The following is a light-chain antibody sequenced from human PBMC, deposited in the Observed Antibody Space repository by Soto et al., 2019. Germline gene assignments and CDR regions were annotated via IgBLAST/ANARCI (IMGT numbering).Light chain of an antibody. CDR2: GAA. V-gene: IGKV3-11*01. J-gene: IGKJ5*01. Sequence: EIVLTPSPATLSSSPGERATLSCRASQSVISSLSLYQQKPGQAPRLLLYGAANRAGGIPARFSGSGSGTDFTLTISSLEREDFAVYHCQLRSNWPVPFGQGTRLEIK. CDR1: QSVISS. CDR3: QLRSNWPVP.